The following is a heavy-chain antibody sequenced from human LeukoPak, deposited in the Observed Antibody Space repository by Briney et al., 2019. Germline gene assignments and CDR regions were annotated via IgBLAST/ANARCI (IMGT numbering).Heavy chain of an antibody. D-gene: IGHD5-12*01. Sequence: ASVKVSCKASGYTFTVYYMHWVRQAPGQGLEWMGWINPNSGGTNYAQKFQGRVTMTRDTSISTAYMELSRLRSDDTAVYYCARRKYSGYDLLFDYWGQGTLVTVSS. V-gene: IGHV1-2*02. CDR2: INPNSGGT. CDR1: GYTFTVYY. CDR3: ARRKYSGYDLLFDY. J-gene: IGHJ4*02.